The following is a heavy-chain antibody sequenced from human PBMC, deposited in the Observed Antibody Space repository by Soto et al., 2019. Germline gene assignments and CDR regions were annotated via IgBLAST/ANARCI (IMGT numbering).Heavy chain of an antibody. D-gene: IGHD1-26*01. Sequence: SETLSLTCTVSGGSIISHYWSWVRQAPGKGLEWIGCIYYRGNTFYNPSLKSRGTISVDTSNNQFSLKLDPVTPADTAVYYCARDGREASGIDVWGQGTAVTVSS. CDR2: IYYRGNT. CDR1: GGSIISHY. J-gene: IGHJ6*02. V-gene: IGHV4-59*11. CDR3: ARDGREASGIDV.